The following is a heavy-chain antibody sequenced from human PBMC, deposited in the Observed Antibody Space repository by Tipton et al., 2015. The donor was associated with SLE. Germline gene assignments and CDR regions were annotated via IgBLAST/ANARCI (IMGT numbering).Heavy chain of an antibody. Sequence: QLVQSGAELKKPGASVKVSCKASGYTFSSHGISWVRQAPGQGLEWMGWINIYNDKIDYAQKFQGRVTMTKDTSTGTVYMELRSLRSDDTAVYYCATYSSSWPDAFDIWGQGTMVTVSS. CDR1: GYTFSSHG. D-gene: IGHD6-13*01. V-gene: IGHV1-18*01. CDR2: INIYNDKI. J-gene: IGHJ3*02. CDR3: ATYSSSWPDAFDI.